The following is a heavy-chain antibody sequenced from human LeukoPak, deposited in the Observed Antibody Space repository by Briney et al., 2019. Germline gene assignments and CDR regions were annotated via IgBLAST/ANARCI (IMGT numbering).Heavy chain of an antibody. CDR1: GFTFSNYW. D-gene: IGHD4-11*01. Sequence: PGGSLRLSCAASGFTFSNYWMYWVRQAPGKGLEWVANIKQDGSEKYYVDSVRGRFTISRDNAKNSLSLQMNSLRAEDTAVYYCASNYGGWGQGTLVTVSS. J-gene: IGHJ4*02. V-gene: IGHV3-7*03. CDR2: IKQDGSEK. CDR3: ASNYGG.